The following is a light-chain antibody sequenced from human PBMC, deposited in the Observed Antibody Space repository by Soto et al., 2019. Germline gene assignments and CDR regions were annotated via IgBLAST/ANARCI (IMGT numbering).Light chain of an antibody. CDR3: QQLNSYPIT. V-gene: IGKV1-9*01. CDR1: QGISSY. J-gene: IGKJ5*01. Sequence: DIQLTQSPSFLSASVGDRVTITCRASQGISSYLSWYQQKPGKAPNLLIYAASTLQSGVPSRFSGSGSGTEFTLTISSLQPEDFATYYCQQLNSYPITFGQGTRLE. CDR2: AAS.